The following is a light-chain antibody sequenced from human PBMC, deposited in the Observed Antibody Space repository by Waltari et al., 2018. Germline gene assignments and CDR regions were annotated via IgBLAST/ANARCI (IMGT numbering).Light chain of an antibody. Sequence: YELTQPPSVSVSPGQTASITCSGDNLEDKYVCWYQQKAGQSPVLVIHQDSRRPSGIPERFPGSSSGNTATLTISGTQAMDEADYYCQAWDSSTDVVFGGGTRLTVL. CDR3: QAWDSSTDVV. CDR2: QDS. V-gene: IGLV3-1*01. CDR1: NLEDKY. J-gene: IGLJ2*01.